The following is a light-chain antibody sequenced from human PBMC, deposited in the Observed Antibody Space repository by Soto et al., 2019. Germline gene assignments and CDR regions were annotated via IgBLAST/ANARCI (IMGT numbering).Light chain of an antibody. CDR2: DAS. J-gene: IGKJ5*01. Sequence: TVMTPSPATLSVSPGDTATLSCRSSQNVHINLAWYQQKPGQAPRLLIYDASNRATGIPARFSGSGSGTDFTLTISSLEPEDFAVYYCQQRSNWPPITFGQGTRLEIK. CDR1: QNVHIN. V-gene: IGKV3-11*01. CDR3: QQRSNWPPIT.